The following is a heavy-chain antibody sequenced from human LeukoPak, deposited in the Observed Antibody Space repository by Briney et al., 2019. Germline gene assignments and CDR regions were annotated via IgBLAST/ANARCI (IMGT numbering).Heavy chain of an antibody. J-gene: IGHJ4*02. CDR2: ISGSGGST. CDR1: GFSVSSTY. D-gene: IGHD3-22*01. CDR3: AKDRAYYSDSSGYYLVRAYDY. V-gene: IGHV3-23*01. Sequence: GGSLRLSCAVSGFSVSSTYMTWVRQAPGKGLEWVSGISGSGGSTFYADSVKGRFTISRDNSKNTLYLQMNSLRAEDTAVYYCAKDRAYYSDSSGYYLVRAYDYWGQGTLVTVSS.